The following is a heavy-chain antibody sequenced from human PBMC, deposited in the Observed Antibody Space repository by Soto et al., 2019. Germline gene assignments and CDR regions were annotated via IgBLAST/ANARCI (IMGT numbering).Heavy chain of an antibody. V-gene: IGHV1-18*01. CDR1: GYSFTSYG. J-gene: IGHJ4*01. D-gene: IGHD3-10*01. Sequence: ASVKVSCKASGYSFTSYGITWVRQAPGQGLEWMGWISAYNGNTNYAEKFHDRVTMTTDTSTTTAYMELRSLRSDDTAVYYCARRLSDRSGGYFHEFWGHGTLVTVSS. CDR3: ARRLSDRSGGYFHEF. CDR2: ISAYNGNT.